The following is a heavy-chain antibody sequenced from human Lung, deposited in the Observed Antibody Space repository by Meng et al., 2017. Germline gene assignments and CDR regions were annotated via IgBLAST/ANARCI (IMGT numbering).Heavy chain of an antibody. Sequence: QVQLVESGGGVVQPGRSLILPCAASGFTFSSYGMHWVRQAPGKGMEWVAVISYDGSNKYYADSVKGRFTISRDNSKNTLYLQMNSLRAEDTAVYYCAKDLSKQQQLGELDYWGQGTLVTVSS. CDR2: ISYDGSNK. V-gene: IGHV3-30*18. J-gene: IGHJ4*02. CDR1: GFTFSSYG. CDR3: AKDLSKQQQLGELDY. D-gene: IGHD6-13*01.